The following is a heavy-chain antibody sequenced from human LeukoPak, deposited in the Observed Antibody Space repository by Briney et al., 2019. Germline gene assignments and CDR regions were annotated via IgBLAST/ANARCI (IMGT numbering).Heavy chain of an antibody. J-gene: IGHJ4*02. CDR3: GRDEARKVLQSYFDY. D-gene: IGHD5-24*01. CDR1: GLPLSDYT. V-gene: IGHV3-69-1*01. Sequence: GGPLPLPRAPSGLPLSDYTMIGVPHPPGKGVQCGLSMSSSGDRYYADSLKGRFTVSRDIAKNSLYLQINSLSAEDTAVYYCGRDEARKVLQSYFDYWGQGTLVTVSS. CDR2: MSSSGDR.